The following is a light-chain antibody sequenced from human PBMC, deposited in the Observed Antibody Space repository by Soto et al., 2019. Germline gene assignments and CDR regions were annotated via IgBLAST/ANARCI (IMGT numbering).Light chain of an antibody. Sequence: QSVLTQAPSASATPGQSVTISCSGGSTNIGSNYVYWYQQLPGTAPKLLIYTNNQRPSGVPDRFSGSKSGTSASLAISGLRSEDEADYSCAAWDDSLNAYVFGAGTQLTVL. CDR2: TNN. CDR3: AAWDDSLNAYV. J-gene: IGLJ1*01. CDR1: STNIGSNY. V-gene: IGLV1-47*01.